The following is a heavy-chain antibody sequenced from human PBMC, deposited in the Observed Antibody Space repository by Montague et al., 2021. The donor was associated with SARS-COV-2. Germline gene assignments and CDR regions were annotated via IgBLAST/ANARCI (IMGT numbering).Heavy chain of an antibody. CDR1: GGSVNSTNW. Sequence: SETLSLTCTVSGGSVNSTNWWSWVRQPPGKGLEWIAEVYRTGGTMFNPSFRSRVTLSIDRSKNLFSLNLNSVTVADTAVYYCARPGAYDHFDYWGQGTLVIVSS. CDR2: VYRTGGT. J-gene: IGHJ4*02. CDR3: ARPGAYDHFDY. V-gene: IGHV4-4*02. D-gene: IGHD5-12*01.